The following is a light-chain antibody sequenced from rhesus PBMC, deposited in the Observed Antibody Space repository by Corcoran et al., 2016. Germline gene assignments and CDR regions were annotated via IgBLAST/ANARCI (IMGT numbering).Light chain of an antibody. Sequence: DIQMTQSPSSLSASVGDRVTITCRASQTISSYLAWYQQKPGKVPTLLIYAASTLQSGVPSRFSGSGSGTDFTLTISSLQPEDFATYYCQQHNSHPWTFGQGTKVEIK. CDR2: AAS. V-gene: IGKV1-44*03. CDR1: QTISSY. CDR3: QQHNSHPWT. J-gene: IGKJ1*01.